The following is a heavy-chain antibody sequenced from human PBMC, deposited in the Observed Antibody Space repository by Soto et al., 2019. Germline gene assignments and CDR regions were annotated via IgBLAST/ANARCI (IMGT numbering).Heavy chain of an antibody. CDR2: ITFSGNTV. CDR1: GFTFSDSY. J-gene: IGHJ6*02. Sequence: VGSLRLSCAASGFTFSDSYMSWIRQAPGKGLEWISYITFSGNTVYYADSLKGRFTISRDNAKNSLYLQMNRLRAEETAVYYCARVSWREKYGMDVWGQGTTVNVSS. CDR3: ARVSWREKYGMDV. V-gene: IGHV3-11*01.